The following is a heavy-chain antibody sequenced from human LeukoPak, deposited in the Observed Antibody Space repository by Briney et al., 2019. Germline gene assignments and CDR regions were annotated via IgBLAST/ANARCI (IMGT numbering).Heavy chain of an antibody. CDR1: GGSISSYY. D-gene: IGHD6-6*01. CDR3: ARSYSSSYHAFDI. J-gene: IGHJ3*02. Sequence: SETLSLTCTVSGGSISSYYWSWIRQAPGKGLEWIGYIYYSGSTNYNPSLKSRVTITVDTSKNQFSLKLSSMTAADTAVYYCARSYSSSYHAFDIWGQGTMVTVSS. CDR2: IYYSGST. V-gene: IGHV4-59*01.